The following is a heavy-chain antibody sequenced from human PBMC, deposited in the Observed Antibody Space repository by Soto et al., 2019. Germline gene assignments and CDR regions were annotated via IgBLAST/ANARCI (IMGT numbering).Heavy chain of an antibody. V-gene: IGHV1-8*01. CDR3: ARGIKYGAYSRWFDP. CDR2: MNPNSGNT. J-gene: IGHJ5*02. CDR1: GYTFTSYD. Sequence: QVQLVQSGAEVKKPGASVKVSCKASGYTFTSYDINWVRQATGQGLEYLGWMNPNSGNTGYVQKFQGRVTMTRDTSINTAYMELRSLRSEDSAVYFCARGIKYGAYSRWFDPWGQGTLVTVSS. D-gene: IGHD4-17*01.